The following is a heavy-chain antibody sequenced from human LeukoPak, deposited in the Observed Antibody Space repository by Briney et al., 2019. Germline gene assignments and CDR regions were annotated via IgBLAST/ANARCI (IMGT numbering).Heavy chain of an antibody. D-gene: IGHD5-24*01. V-gene: IGHV4-4*07. Sequence: SETPSLTCTVSGGSISSYYWTWIRQPAGKGLECIGPIYTSGSTNYNPSLKSRVTMSVDTSKNQFSLKLSSVTAADTAVYYCARKMSSGSWFDPWGQGTLVTVSS. CDR2: IYTSGST. CDR3: ARKMSSGSWFDP. CDR1: GGSISSYY. J-gene: IGHJ5*02.